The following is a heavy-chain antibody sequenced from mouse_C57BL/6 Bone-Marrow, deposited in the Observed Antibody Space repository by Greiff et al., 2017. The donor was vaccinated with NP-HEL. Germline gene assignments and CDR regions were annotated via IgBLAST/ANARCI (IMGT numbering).Heavy chain of an antibody. CDR1: GYTFTSYW. Sequence: QVQLQQPGAELVMPGASVKLSCKASGYTFTSYWMHWVKQRPGQGLEWIGEIDPSDSYTNYNQKFKGKSTLTVDKSSSTAYMQLSSLTSEDSAVYYCAAYYSNYNYAMDYWGQGTSGTVSS. V-gene: IGHV1-69*01. J-gene: IGHJ4*01. CDR2: IDPSDSYT. D-gene: IGHD2-5*01. CDR3: AAYYSNYNYAMDY.